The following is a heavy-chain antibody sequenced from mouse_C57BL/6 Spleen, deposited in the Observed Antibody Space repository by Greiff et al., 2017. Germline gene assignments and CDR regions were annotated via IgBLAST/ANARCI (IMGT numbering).Heavy chain of an antibody. D-gene: IGHD3-3*01. CDR1: GFNIKDYY. V-gene: IGHV14-2*01. Sequence: EVQLVESGAELVKPGASVKLSCTASGFNIKDYYMHWVKQRTEQGLEWIGRIDPEDGETKYAPKFQGKATITADPSSNTAYLQLSILTSEDTAVYYCALGGPYSYWYCDVWGTGTTVTVSS. CDR3: ALGGPYSYWYCDV. J-gene: IGHJ1*03. CDR2: IDPEDGET.